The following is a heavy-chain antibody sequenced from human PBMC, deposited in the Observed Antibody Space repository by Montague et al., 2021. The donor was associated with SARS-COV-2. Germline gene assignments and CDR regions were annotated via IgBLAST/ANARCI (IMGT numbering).Heavy chain of an antibody. CDR2: IYNSGTT. D-gene: IGHD2-15*01. CDR1: GDSISSYY. CDR3: ARGGGCCSGGSCYYWFDP. Sequence: SETLSLTCTVSGDSISSYYWNWIRQPPGKGLEWIGYIYNSGTTNYNPSVKSRVTISVDTSKNQFSLKLNSVTAADTAVHYCARGGGCCSGGSCYYWFDPWGQGTLVTVSS. J-gene: IGHJ5*02. V-gene: IGHV4-59*01.